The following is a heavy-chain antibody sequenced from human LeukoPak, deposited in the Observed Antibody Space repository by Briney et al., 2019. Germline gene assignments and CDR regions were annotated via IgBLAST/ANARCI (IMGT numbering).Heavy chain of an antibody. CDR3: LVTPRSRGFDY. V-gene: IGHV3-7*01. Sequence: PGGSLRLSCAASGFTFSSYWMRWVRQAPGKGLEWVANIRQDGSVKNYLNSVNGRFTISRDNPKNSVSLQMSTLRAEDTAVYYCLVTPRSRGFDYWGQGTLVTVSS. J-gene: IGHJ4*02. CDR2: IRQDGSVK. D-gene: IGHD2/OR15-2a*01. CDR1: GFTFSSYW.